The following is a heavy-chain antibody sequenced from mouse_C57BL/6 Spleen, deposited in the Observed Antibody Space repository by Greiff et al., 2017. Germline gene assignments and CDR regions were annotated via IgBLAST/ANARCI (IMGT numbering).Heavy chain of an antibody. D-gene: IGHD1-1*01. CDR2: ISDGGSYT. J-gene: IGHJ3*01. CDR1: GFTFSSYA. Sequence: EVKVVESGGGLVKPGGSLKLSCAASGFTFSSYAMSWVRQTPEKRLEWVATISDGGSYTYYPDNVKGRFTISRDNAKNNLDLQMSHLKSEDTAMYYWARGDYGSSGFAYWGQGTLVTVSA. CDR3: ARGDYGSSGFAY. V-gene: IGHV5-4*03.